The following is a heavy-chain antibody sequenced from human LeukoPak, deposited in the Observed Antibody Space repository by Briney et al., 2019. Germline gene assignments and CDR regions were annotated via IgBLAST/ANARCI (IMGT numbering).Heavy chain of an antibody. D-gene: IGHD5-12*01. CDR3: ARGDSGYDYGFDN. CDR2: IIPIFGTT. Sequence: VKVSCKASGGTFSSHAISWVRQAPGQGLEWVGGIIPIFGTTNYAQKFQGRVTFTTDESTSTGYMELRSLRSDDTAVYYCARGDSGYDYGFDNWGQGTLVTVSS. CDR1: GGTFSSHA. J-gene: IGHJ4*02. V-gene: IGHV1-69*05.